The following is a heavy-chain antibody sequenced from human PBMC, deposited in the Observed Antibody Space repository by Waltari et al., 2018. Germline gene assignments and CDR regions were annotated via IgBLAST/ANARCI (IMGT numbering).Heavy chain of an antibody. J-gene: IGHJ4*02. D-gene: IGHD3-3*01. Sequence: QVQLQQWGAGLLKPSETLSLTCAVYGGSFSGYYWSWIRQPPGKGLEWSGEINHSGSTKCNPYLKSRVTISVGTSKRQCSLKLSAVTAADTAVYYCARGRVDFWSGYSYYFDYWGQGTLVTVSS. CDR3: ARGRVDFWSGYSYYFDY. CDR2: INHSGST. CDR1: GGSFSGYY. V-gene: IGHV4-34*01.